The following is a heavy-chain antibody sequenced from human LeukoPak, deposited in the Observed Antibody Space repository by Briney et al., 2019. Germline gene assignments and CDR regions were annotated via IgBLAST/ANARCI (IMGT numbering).Heavy chain of an antibody. CDR1: GFTFSSYS. CDR2: NSSSSSYI. Sequence: GGSLRLSCAASGFTFSSYSMNWVRQAPGKGLEWVSSNSSSSSYIYYADSVKGRFTISRDNAKNSLYLQMNSLRAEDTAVYYCARQLKRITIFGVVIIREYYFDYWGQGTLVTVSS. V-gene: IGHV3-21*01. CDR3: ARQLKRITIFGVVIIREYYFDY. J-gene: IGHJ4*02. D-gene: IGHD3-3*01.